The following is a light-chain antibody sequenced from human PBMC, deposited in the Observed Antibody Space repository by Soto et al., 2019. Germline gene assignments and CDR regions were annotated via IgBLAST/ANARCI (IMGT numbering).Light chain of an antibody. V-gene: IGKV3D-20*02. CDR1: QSVSSSY. J-gene: IGKJ4*01. CDR3: QQRSDWPLT. Sequence: EIVLTQSPGTLSLSPGERATLSCRASQSVSSSYLAWYQQKPGQAPRLLIYGASSRVTGIPDRFGGSGSGTEFTLTISSLQSEDFAVYYCQQRSDWPLTFGGGTKVDI. CDR2: GAS.